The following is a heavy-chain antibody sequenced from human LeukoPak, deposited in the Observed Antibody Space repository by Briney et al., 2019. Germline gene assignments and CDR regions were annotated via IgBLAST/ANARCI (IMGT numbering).Heavy chain of an antibody. CDR3: ARPYSSSWYGAFDI. V-gene: IGHV4-39*07. D-gene: IGHD6-13*01. CDR2: IYYSGST. Sequence: SETLSLTCTVSGGSISSSSYYWGWIRQPPGKGLEWIGSIYYSGSTYYNPSLKSRVTISVDTSKNQFSLKLSSVTAADTAVYYCARPYSSSWYGAFDIWGQGTVVTVSS. CDR1: GGSISSSSYY. J-gene: IGHJ3*02.